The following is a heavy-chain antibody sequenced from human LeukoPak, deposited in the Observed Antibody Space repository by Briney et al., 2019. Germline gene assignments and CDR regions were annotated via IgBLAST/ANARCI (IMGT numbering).Heavy chain of an antibody. CDR1: GFTFDDYT. CDR3: ARERAATSGMDV. D-gene: IGHD5-12*01. J-gene: IGHJ6*02. CDR2: ISWDGGST. V-gene: IGHV3-43*01. Sequence: GGSLRLSCAASGFTFDDYTMHWVRQAPGKGLEWVSLISWDGGSTYYADSVKGRFTISRDNSKNTLYLQMNSLRAEDTAVYYCARERAATSGMDVWGQGTTVTVSS.